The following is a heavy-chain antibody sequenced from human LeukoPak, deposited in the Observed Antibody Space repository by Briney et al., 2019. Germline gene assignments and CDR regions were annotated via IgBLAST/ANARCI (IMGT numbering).Heavy chain of an antibody. D-gene: IGHD5-18*01. CDR1: GFTFSSYG. CDR2: IRYDGSNK. CDR3: ARDGSYSYGPQYYFDY. V-gene: IGHV3-30*02. J-gene: IGHJ4*02. Sequence: GGSLRLSCAASGFTFSSYGMHWVRQAPGKGLECVAFIRYDGSNKYYADSLKGRFTISRDNSKDTLYLQMNSLRDEDTAVYYCARDGSYSYGPQYYFDYWGQGTLVTVSS.